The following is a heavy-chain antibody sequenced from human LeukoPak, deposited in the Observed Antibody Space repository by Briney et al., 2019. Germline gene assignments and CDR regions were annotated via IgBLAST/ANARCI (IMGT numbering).Heavy chain of an antibody. CDR2: IYHSGST. D-gene: IGHD2-8*01. CDR3: ARDPSREYCTNGVCLNWFDP. J-gene: IGHJ5*02. V-gene: IGHV4-38-2*02. Sequence: PSETLSLTCTVSGYSISSGYYWGWIRQPPGKGLEWIGSIYHSGSTYYNPSLKSRVTISVDTSKNQFSLKLSSVTAADTAVYYCARDPSREYCTNGVCLNWFDPWGQGTLVTASS. CDR1: GYSISSGYY.